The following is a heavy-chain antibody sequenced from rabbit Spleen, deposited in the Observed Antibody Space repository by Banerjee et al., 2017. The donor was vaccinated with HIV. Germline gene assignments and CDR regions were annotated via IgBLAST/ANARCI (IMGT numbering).Heavy chain of an antibody. CDR2: IYTGNSKN. Sequence: QSLQESGGGLVTLGGSLTLTCTASGVSFSGNSYMCWVRQAPGKGLEWIGFIYTGNSKNYYASWAKGRFTISKSSSTTVTLQLTSLTAADTATYFCARSYNYGYAGAAYALNLWGPGTLVTVS. J-gene: IGHJ4*01. D-gene: IGHD6-1*01. V-gene: IGHV1S40*01. CDR1: GVSFSGNSY. CDR3: ARSYNYGYAGAAYALNL.